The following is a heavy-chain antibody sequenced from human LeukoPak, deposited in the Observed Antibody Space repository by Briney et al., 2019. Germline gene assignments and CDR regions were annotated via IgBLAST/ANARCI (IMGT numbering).Heavy chain of an antibody. V-gene: IGHV4-30-2*01. CDR1: GGSISSGGYY. CDR3: AREGRENDSSGYFDY. Sequence: SQTLSLTCTVSGGSISSGGYYWNWIRQPPGKGLEWIGYISHGGSTYYNPSLKSRVTISLVTSENQFSLKLSTVTAADTAVYYCAREGRENDSSGYFDYWGQGTLVPV. J-gene: IGHJ4*02. CDR2: ISHGGST. D-gene: IGHD3-22*01.